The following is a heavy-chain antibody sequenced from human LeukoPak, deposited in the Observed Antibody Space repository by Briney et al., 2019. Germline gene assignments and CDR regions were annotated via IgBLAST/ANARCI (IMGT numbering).Heavy chain of an antibody. V-gene: IGHV1-8*01. Sequence: ASVKVSCKASGYTFTSYDINWVRQATGQGLEWMGWMNPNSGNTGYAQKFQGRVTMTRNTSISTAYMELSSLRSEDTAVYYCARGYYDILTGYYRNNWFDPWGQGTLVTVSS. CDR2: MNPNSGNT. CDR1: GYTFTSYD. D-gene: IGHD3-9*01. J-gene: IGHJ5*02. CDR3: ARGYYDILTGYYRNNWFDP.